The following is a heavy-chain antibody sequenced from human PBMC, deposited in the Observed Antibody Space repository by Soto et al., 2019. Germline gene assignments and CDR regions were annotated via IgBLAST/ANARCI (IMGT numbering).Heavy chain of an antibody. V-gene: IGHV4-28*01. CDR3: ARREIKGPIDY. D-gene: IGHD1-26*01. CDR2: IYYSGTT. CDR1: GYSISSSNW. J-gene: IGHJ4*02. Sequence: SETLSLTCAVSGYSISSSNWWGWIRQPPGKGLEWIGYIYYSGTTYYNPSLKSRVTMSVDTSKNQFSLKLTSVTAVDTAVYYCARREIKGPIDYWGRGTLVTGSS.